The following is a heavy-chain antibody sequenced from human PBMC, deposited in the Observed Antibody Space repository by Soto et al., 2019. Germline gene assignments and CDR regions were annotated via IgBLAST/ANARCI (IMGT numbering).Heavy chain of an antibody. CDR1: GYTITGYY. J-gene: IGHJ6*02. D-gene: IGHD3-10*01. CDR2: INPNSGGT. Sequence: GASVKVSCRAAGYTITGYYMHGVRQAPGQGLEWMGWINPNSGGTNYAQKFQGWVTMTRDTSISTAYMELSRLRSDDTAVYYCARDQIGNYGSGSSLYYYYYYGMDVWGQGTTVTVSS. V-gene: IGHV1-2*04. CDR3: ARDQIGNYGSGSSLYYYYYYGMDV.